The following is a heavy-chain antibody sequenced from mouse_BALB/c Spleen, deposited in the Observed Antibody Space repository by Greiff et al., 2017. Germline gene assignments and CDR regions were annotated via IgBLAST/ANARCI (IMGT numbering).Heavy chain of an antibody. Sequence: EVQRVESGAELVKPGASVKLSCTASGFNIKDTYMHWVKQRPEQGLEWIGRIDPANGNTKYDPKFQGKATITADTSSNTAYLQLSSLTSEDTAVYYCARLTWFAYWGQGTLVTVSA. V-gene: IGHV14-3*02. CDR1: GFNIKDTY. CDR3: ARLTWFAY. CDR2: IDPANGNT. J-gene: IGHJ3*01.